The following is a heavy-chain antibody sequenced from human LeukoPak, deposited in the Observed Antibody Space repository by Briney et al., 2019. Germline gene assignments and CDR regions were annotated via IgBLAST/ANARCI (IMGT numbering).Heavy chain of an antibody. D-gene: IGHD1-1*01. V-gene: IGHV3-33*03. CDR3: ARVDTTLSYKLDY. J-gene: IGHJ4*02. CDR1: GLIFSSYG. CDR2: IWYDGSNK. Sequence: GGSLRLSCAASGLIFSSYGMHWVRQAPGKGLEWVAVIWYDGSNKYYADSVKGRFTISRHNSKNTVYLQMNNLRAEDTAMYYCARVDTTLSYKLDYWGQGTLVTVSS.